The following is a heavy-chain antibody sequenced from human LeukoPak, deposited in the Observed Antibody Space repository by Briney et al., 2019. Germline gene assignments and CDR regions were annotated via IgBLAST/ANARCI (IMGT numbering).Heavy chain of an antibody. CDR1: GGSIISYY. CDR2: IYYSGST. D-gene: IGHD2-8*01. J-gene: IGHJ4*02. Sequence: SETLSLISTVSGGSIISYYWSWMRRPLWKGVEWFGYIYYSGSTNYNPSLKSRVTISVDTSKNQFYLKLSAVTAADTAVYYCAREGRCTNGVCYKAYDYWGQGTLVTVSS. CDR3: AREGRCTNGVCYKAYDY. V-gene: IGHV4-59*13.